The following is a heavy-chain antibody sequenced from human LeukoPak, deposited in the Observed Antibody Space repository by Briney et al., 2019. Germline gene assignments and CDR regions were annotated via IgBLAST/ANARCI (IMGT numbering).Heavy chain of an antibody. CDR1: DGSISGDNYY. J-gene: IGHJ4*02. V-gene: IGHV4-31*03. D-gene: IGHD2-21*01. CDR3: ARGARFSAYYDY. CDR2: IYNGGTT. Sequence: SQTLSLTCTVSDGSISGDNYYWSWIRQLPGKGLEWIGYIYNGGTTYYNPSLKSRVIISVDTSKNQFSLKLKSVTAADTAMYYCARGARFSAYYDYWGQGTLVTVSS.